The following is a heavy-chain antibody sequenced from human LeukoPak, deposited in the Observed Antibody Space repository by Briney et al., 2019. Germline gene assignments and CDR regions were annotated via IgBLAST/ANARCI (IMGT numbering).Heavy chain of an antibody. D-gene: IGHD3-3*01. J-gene: IGHJ4*02. V-gene: IGHV3-23*01. Sequence: GGYLRLSCVASGFTFNNYAMSWFRQAPGRGLEWASSTAGSGISKDYADSVKGRFTISKDNAKNTLYLQMNSLRAEDTAVYYCARHDGRGGNTMGALDSWGQGSLVTVSS. CDR1: GFTFNNYA. CDR3: ARHDGRGGNTMGALDS. CDR2: TAGSGISK.